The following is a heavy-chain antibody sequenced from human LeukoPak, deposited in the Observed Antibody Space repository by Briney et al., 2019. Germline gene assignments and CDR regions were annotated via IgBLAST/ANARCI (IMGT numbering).Heavy chain of an antibody. CDR1: GFTFSSYA. CDR3: AKDGRIFGVVIGLFDY. V-gene: IGHV3-23*01. J-gene: IGHJ4*02. Sequence: PGGSLRLSCAASGFTFSSYAMSWVRQAPGKGLEWVSAISGSGGSTYYADSVKGRFTISRDNSKNTLYLQMNSLRAEDTAVYYCAKDGRIFGVVIGLFDYWGQGTLVTVSS. CDR2: ISGSGGST. D-gene: IGHD3-3*01.